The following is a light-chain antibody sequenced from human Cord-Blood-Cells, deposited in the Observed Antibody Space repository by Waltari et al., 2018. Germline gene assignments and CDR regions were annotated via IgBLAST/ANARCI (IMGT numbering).Light chain of an antibody. CDR1: QSVSSY. CDR2: DAS. V-gene: IGKV3-11*01. J-gene: IGKJ1*01. CDR3: QQRSNWPRT. Sequence: ELVLTQSPATLSLSPGERATLSCRASQSVSSYLAWYQQKPGQAPRLLIYDASNRATGIPARFSGSGSGTDFTLTISSLEPEDFAVDYCQQRSNWPRTFGQGTKVEIK.